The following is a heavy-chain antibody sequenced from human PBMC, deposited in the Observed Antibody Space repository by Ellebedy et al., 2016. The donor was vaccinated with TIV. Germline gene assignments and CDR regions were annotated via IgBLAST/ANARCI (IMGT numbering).Heavy chain of an antibody. D-gene: IGHD6-6*01. V-gene: IGHV4-34*01. CDR2: INHSGST. CDR3: ARGLRAPYYSSSSYYYGMDV. J-gene: IGHJ6*02. Sequence: SETLSLTXAVYGGSFSGYYWSWIRQPPGKGLEWIGEINHSGSTNYNPSLKSRVTISVDTSKNQFSLKLSSVTAADTAVYYCARGLRAPYYSSSSYYYGMDVWGQGTTVTVSS. CDR1: GGSFSGYY.